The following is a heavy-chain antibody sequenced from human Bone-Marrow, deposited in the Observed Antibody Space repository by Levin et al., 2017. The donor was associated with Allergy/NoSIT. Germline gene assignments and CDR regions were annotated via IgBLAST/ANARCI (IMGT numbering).Heavy chain of an antibody. CDR1: GGSISDSSYY. D-gene: IGHD6-6*01. V-gene: IGHV4-39*02. Sequence: SETLSLTCTVSGGSISDSSYYWAWSRQPPGKGLEWIGSVYYSGKTYYNPSLESRVTLSVDTSKNQFSLKLTSLTAADTAVYYCVREDTGSSKTDWGQGTLVTVSS. CDR2: VYYSGKT. CDR3: VREDTGSSKTD. J-gene: IGHJ4*02.